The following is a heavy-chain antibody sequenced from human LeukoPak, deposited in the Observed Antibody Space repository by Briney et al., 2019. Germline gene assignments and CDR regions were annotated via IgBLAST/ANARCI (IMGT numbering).Heavy chain of an antibody. CDR1: GGSFSGYY. J-gene: IGHJ4*02. CDR3: AGEMYSNDY. Sequence: SETLSLTCAVYGGSFSGYYWSWIRQPPGKGLEWIGEINHSGSTNYNPSLKSRVTISVDTSKNQFSLKLGSVTAADTAVYYCAGEMYSNDYWGQGTLVTVSS. V-gene: IGHV4-34*01. CDR2: INHSGST. D-gene: IGHD4-4*01.